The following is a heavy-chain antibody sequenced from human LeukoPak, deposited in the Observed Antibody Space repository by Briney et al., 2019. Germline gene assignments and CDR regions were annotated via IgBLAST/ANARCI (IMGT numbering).Heavy chain of an antibody. CDR1: GFTFSSYS. Sequence: PGGSLRLSCAASGFTFSSYSMNWVRQAPGKGLEWVSSISSSSSYIYYADSVKGRFTISRDNAKNSLYLQMNSLRAEDTAVYYCAREVRGSPYYFDYWGQGTLVTVSS. V-gene: IGHV3-21*01. D-gene: IGHD1-26*01. J-gene: IGHJ4*02. CDR3: AREVRGSPYYFDY. CDR2: ISSSSSYI.